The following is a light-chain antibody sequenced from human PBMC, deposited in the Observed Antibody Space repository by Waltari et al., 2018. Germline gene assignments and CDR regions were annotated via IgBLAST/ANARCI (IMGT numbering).Light chain of an antibody. Sequence: QSALTQPPSASGSPGQTVIISCTGTSSDIGAYKYVSWYQQIPGRAPALIIDEVDSRPPGGPDRCSGSKSGNTASLTVSGLQTEDEGDYYCSSYAGSNKLIFGGVTKLTVL. CDR3: SSYAGSNKLI. V-gene: IGLV2-8*01. CDR1: SSDIGAYKY. J-gene: IGLJ2*01. CDR2: EVD.